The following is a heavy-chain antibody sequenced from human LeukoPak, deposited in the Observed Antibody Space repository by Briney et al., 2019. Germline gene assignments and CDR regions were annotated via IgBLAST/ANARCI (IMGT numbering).Heavy chain of an antibody. CDR2: IYYSGST. CDR1: GGSISSSSYY. D-gene: IGHD4-23*01. J-gene: IGHJ4*02. CDR3: ARGNGDAYYFDY. Sequence: SETLSLTCTVSGGSISSSSYYWGWIRQPPGKGLEWIGSIYYSGSTYYNPSLKSRVTISVDTSKNQFSLKLSSVTAADAAVYYCARGNGDAYYFDYWGQGTLVTVSS. V-gene: IGHV4-39*01.